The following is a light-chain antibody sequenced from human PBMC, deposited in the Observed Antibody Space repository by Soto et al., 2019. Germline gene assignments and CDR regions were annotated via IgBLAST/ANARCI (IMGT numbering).Light chain of an antibody. V-gene: IGKV3-20*01. CDR3: QQYDSSPLT. CDR1: QSVSSSF. Sequence: EIVLTQSPGTLSLSPGERATLSCRASQSVSSSFLAWYQQKPGQAPRLLIYGASSRATGIPDRFSGSGSGTHFTLTISRLEPEDFAVYYCQQYDSSPLTFGGGAKVENK. J-gene: IGKJ4*01. CDR2: GAS.